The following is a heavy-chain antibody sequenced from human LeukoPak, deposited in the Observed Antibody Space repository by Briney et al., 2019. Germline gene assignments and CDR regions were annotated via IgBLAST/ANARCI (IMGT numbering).Heavy chain of an antibody. CDR1: GFTFNTAW. CDR2: IQFDGSHI. V-gene: IGHV3-30*02. J-gene: IGHJ4*02. CDR3: AKTSDQLLYSKLDY. D-gene: IGHD2-8*01. Sequence: GGSLRLSCAAPGFTFNTAWMAWVRQAPGKGLEWVAFIQFDGSHIFYTDSVRGRFTISRDNSKNTLYLQMSSLRAEDTAVFYCAKTSDQLLYSKLDYWGQGTLVTVSS.